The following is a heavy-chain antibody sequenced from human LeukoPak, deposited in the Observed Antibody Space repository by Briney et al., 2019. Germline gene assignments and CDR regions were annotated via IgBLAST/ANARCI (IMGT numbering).Heavy chain of an antibody. V-gene: IGHV3-74*01. CDR2: INSDGGST. CDR3: ARRIQGMAPYYFDY. D-gene: IGHD5-24*01. J-gene: IGHJ4*02. Sequence: PGGSLRLSCTASGVIFSSFWMHWVRQAPGKGLVWVSRINSDGGSTSYADSVKGRFTISRDNAKNTLYLQMNSLRAEDTAVYYCARRIQGMAPYYFDYWGQGTLVTVSS. CDR1: GVIFSSFW.